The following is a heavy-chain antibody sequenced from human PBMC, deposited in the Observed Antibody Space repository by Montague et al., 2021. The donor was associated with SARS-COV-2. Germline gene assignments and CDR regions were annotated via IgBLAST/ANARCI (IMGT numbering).Heavy chain of an antibody. V-gene: IGHV4-31*03. Sequence: TLSLTCTVSGGSISSGGYYWSWIRQHPGKDLEWIGYIYHTGSTHYXXXLKSRVTISKETSKNHFSLNLSSVTAADSAVYYCARDSGYYDSSGYSYDAFDIWGQGTKVTISS. CDR1: GGSISSGGYY. J-gene: IGHJ3*02. CDR3: ARDSGYYDSSGYSYDAFDI. CDR2: IYHTGST. D-gene: IGHD3-22*01.